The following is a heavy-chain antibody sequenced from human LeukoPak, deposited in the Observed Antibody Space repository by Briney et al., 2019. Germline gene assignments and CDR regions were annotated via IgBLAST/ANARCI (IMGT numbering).Heavy chain of an antibody. CDR2: IYYSGST. Sequence: SETLSLTCTVSGGSISSYYWSWIRQPPGKGLEWIGYIYYSGSTNYNPSLKSRVTISVDTSKNQFSLKLSSVTAADTAVYYCAREGYSYGYRTYYFDYWGQGTLVTVSS. CDR3: AREGYSYGYRTYYFDY. CDR1: GGSISSYY. V-gene: IGHV4-59*01. J-gene: IGHJ4*02. D-gene: IGHD5-18*01.